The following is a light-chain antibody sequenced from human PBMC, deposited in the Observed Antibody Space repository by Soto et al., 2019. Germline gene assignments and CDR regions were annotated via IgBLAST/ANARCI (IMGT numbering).Light chain of an antibody. CDR3: MQGTHRAWT. CDR1: QSLVYSDGHTY. V-gene: IGKV2-30*01. J-gene: IGKJ1*01. Sequence: DVVMTQSPLSLPVTLGQPASISCRSSQSLVYSDGHTYLNWCQQRPGQSPRRLIYKVANQDSGLPDRFGGSGSGTDCTLKISRVEAEDVGVYYCMQGTHRAWTFGQGTKVEIK. CDR2: KVA.